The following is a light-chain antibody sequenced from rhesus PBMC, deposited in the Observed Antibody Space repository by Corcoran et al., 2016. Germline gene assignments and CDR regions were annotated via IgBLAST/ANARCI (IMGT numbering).Light chain of an antibody. CDR3: LQHNSYPYS. CDR1: QGISSY. V-gene: IGKV1-28*03. J-gene: IGKJ2*01. CDR2: DAS. Sequence: DIQMTQSPSSLSASVGDTVTITCRASQGISSYLNWFQQKPGKAPKLLIHDASTLESGVPSRFSGSGSGTDCTLPISSLQPEDFAAYYCLQHNSYPYSFGRGTKVEIK.